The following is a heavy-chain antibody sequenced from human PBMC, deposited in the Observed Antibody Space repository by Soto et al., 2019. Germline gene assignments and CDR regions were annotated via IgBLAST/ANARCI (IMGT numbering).Heavy chain of an antibody. CDR2: IIPIFGTA. J-gene: IGHJ4*02. Sequence: QVQLVQSGAEVKKPGSSVKVSCKASGGTFSSYAISWVRQAPGQGLEWMGGIIPIFGTANYAQKFQGRVTISAAQSTNTAYMELSSLRSEDTAVYYCGGPSGGGVYDYWGQGPLVTVSS. CDR1: GGTFSSYA. V-gene: IGHV1-69*12. CDR3: GGPSGGGVYDY. D-gene: IGHD2-8*02.